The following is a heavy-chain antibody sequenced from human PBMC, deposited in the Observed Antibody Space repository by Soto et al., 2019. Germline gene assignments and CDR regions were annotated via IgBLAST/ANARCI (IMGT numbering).Heavy chain of an antibody. CDR3: ARTLWFGAYYYYYGMDV. J-gene: IGHJ6*02. V-gene: IGHV1-3*01. CDR1: GYTFTSYA. CDR2: INAGNGNT. D-gene: IGHD3-10*01. Sequence: GASVKVSCKASGYTFTSYAMHWVRQAPGQRLEWMGWINAGNGNTKYSQKFQGRVTITRDTSASTAYMELSSLRSEDTAVYYCARTLWFGAYYYYYGMDVWGQGPTVTVSS.